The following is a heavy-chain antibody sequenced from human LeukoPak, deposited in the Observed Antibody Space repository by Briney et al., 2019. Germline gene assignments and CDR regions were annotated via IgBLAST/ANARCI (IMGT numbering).Heavy chain of an antibody. V-gene: IGHV4-59*12. CDR3: ARNYDSSGYTTFAY. CDR1: GGSISRYY. Sequence: PSETLSLTCSVSGGSISRYYWSWIRQPPGKGLEWMGNIYYSGSTNYKPSLKSRVTISVDKSKNQFSLKLSSVTAADAAVYYCARNYDSSGYTTFAYWGQGTLVTVSS. J-gene: IGHJ4*02. CDR2: IYYSGST. D-gene: IGHD3-22*01.